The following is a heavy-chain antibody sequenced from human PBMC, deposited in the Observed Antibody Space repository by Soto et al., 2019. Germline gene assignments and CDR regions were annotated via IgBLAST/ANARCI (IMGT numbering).Heavy chain of an antibody. D-gene: IGHD1-7*01. V-gene: IGHV3-23*01. CDR3: VKDRGATGTTVRFDP. CDR2: ISGSGGST. Sequence: EVQLLESGGGLVQPGGSLRLSCAASGFTFSSYAMSWVRQAPEKGLEWVSTISGSGGSTYYADSVKGRFTISRDNSKNTLYLQMNSLRAEDTAVYYCVKDRGATGTTVRFDPWGQGTLVTVSS. J-gene: IGHJ5*02. CDR1: GFTFSSYA.